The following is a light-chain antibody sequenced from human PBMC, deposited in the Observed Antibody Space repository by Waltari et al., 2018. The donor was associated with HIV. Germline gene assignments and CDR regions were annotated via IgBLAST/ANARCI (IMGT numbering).Light chain of an antibody. J-gene: IGLJ3*02. Sequence: QSALTQPASVSGSPGQSVTIFCTGTSSDVGRYNYVSWYQHHPGKAPKVILYDVTRRPSGVSDRFSGSKSGNTASLTISGLQAEDEAVYYCLSYTSSSTEVFGGGTRLTVL. CDR3: LSYTSSSTEV. CDR2: DVT. CDR1: SSDVGRYNY. V-gene: IGLV2-14*03.